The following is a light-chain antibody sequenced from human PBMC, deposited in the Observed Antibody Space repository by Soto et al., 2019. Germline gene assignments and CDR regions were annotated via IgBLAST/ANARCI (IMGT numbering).Light chain of an antibody. J-gene: IGKJ1*01. CDR1: QSVSSSY. Sequence: EIVLTQSPGTLSLSPGERATLSCRASQSVSSSYFAWYQQEPGQAPRLLIYGASSRATGIADRFSGSGSGTDXXXXISXXESEDFAVYYCQQYGSSPQTFGQGTKVEIK. CDR3: QQYGSSPQT. V-gene: IGKV3-20*01. CDR2: GAS.